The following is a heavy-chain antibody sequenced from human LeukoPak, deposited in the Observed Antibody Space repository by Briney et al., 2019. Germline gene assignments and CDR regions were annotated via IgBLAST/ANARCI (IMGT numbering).Heavy chain of an antibody. J-gene: IGHJ6*03. CDR3: AKRRGLELTYYYHMDV. Sequence: PGGSLRLSCAASGFTFSSYSMNWVRQAPGKGLEWVSSISGSNSYIYYADSMKGRFTISRDNAKNTLYLQMNSLRADDTAVYYCAKRRGLELTYYYHMDVWGKGTTVTVSS. D-gene: IGHD1-7*01. CDR2: ISGSNSYI. V-gene: IGHV3-21*04. CDR1: GFTFSSYS.